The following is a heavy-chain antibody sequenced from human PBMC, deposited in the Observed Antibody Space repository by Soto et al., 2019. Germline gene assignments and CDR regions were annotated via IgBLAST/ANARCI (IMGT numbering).Heavy chain of an antibody. J-gene: IGHJ2*01. CDR3: ARGGSLNWYLDL. CDR2: INSDGSST. D-gene: IGHD1-26*01. CDR1: GFTFSSYW. Sequence: EVQLVESGGGLVQPGGSLRLSCAASGFTFSSYWMHWVRQAPGKGLVWVSRINSDGSSTSYADSVKGRFTISRDNAKNALCLQMISLRAEDTAVYYCARGGSLNWYLDLWGRGTLVTVSS. V-gene: IGHV3-74*01.